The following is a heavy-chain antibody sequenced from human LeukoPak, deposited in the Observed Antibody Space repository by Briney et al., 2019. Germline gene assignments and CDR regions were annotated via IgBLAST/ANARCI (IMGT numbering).Heavy chain of an antibody. CDR2: ISGSGGST. Sequence: GGSLRLSCAASGFTFSSYAMSWVRQAPGKGLEWVSAISGSGGSTYYADPVKGRFTISRDNSKNTLYLQMNSLRAEDTAVYYCAKDFADIVVVPAAISFDYWGQGTLVTVSS. V-gene: IGHV3-23*01. CDR3: AKDFADIVVVPAAISFDY. D-gene: IGHD2-2*02. J-gene: IGHJ4*02. CDR1: GFTFSSYA.